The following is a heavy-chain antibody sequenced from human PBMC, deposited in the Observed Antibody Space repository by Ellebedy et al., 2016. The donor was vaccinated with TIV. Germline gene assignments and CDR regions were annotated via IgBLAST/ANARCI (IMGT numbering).Heavy chain of an antibody. J-gene: IGHJ4*02. V-gene: IGHV1-69*06. CDR3: ARDKGDCSGGSCYSY. Sequence: SVKVSCXASGGTFSSYAISWVRQAPGQGLEWMGGIIPIFGTANYAQKFQGRVTITADKSTSTAYMELSSLRSEDTAMYYCARDKGDCSGGSCYSYWGQGTLVTVSS. D-gene: IGHD2-15*01. CDR2: IIPIFGTA. CDR1: GGTFSSYA.